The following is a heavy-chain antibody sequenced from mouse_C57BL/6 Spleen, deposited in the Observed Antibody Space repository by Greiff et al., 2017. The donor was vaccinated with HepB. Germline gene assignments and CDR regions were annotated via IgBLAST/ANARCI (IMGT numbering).Heavy chain of an antibody. CDR2: INPSTGGT. CDR3: ARDYGSSVPHWYFDV. CDR1: GYSFTGYY. D-gene: IGHD1-1*01. V-gene: IGHV1-42*01. J-gene: IGHJ1*03. Sequence: VQLQQSGPELVKPGASVKISCKASGYSFTGYYMNWVKQSPEKSLEWIGEINPSTGGTTYNQKFKAKATLTVDKSSSTAYMQLKSLTSEDSAVYYCARDYGSSVPHWYFDVWGTGTTVTVSS.